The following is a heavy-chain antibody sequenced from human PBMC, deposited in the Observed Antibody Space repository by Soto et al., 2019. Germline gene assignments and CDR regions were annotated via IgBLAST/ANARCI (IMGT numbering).Heavy chain of an antibody. CDR3: AKDHGRGWYEDFDY. CDR2: INPNSGGT. V-gene: IGHV1-2*02. J-gene: IGHJ4*02. CDR1: GYTFIAYH. Sequence: QVQLVQSGAEAKKPGASVKVSCKASGYTFIAYHIHWLRQAPGQGLEWMGWINPNSGGTNYAQEFQDRVTMTRDTCISTAYMELSRLTSYDTAMYYCAKDHGRGWYEDFDYWGQGTLVTVSP. D-gene: IGHD6-19*01.